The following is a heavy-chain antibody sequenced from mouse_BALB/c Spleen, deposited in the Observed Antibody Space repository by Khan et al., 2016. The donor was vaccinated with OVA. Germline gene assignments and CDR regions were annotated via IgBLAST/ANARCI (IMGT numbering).Heavy chain of an antibody. J-gene: IGHJ3*01. CDR1: GYSITSDYA. Sequence: EVQLQESGPGLVKPSQSLSLTCTVSGYSITSDYAWNWLRQFPGNKLEWVGYITYSGSTSYTPSLKSRISITRDTSKNQFFLHLNSVTTEDTATYYWTRGRAYWGQGTLVTVSA. V-gene: IGHV3-2*02. CDR2: ITYSGST. CDR3: TRGRAY.